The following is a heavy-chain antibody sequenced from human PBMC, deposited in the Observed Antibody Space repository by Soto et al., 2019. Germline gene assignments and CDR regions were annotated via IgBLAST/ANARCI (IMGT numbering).Heavy chain of an antibody. Sequence: QVQLVESGGGVVQPGRSLRLSCAASGFTFSRHTMHWVRQAAGKGLEWVAAISDDGSNTYYADSVKGRFTISRDNSKNTLYLQMNSLSSEDTAVHHCAREVDYDFWSGFNTHQYYLDDWGQRTLVTVSS. D-gene: IGHD3-3*01. V-gene: IGHV3-30-3*01. CDR3: AREVDYDFWSGFNTHQYYLDD. CDR1: GFTFSRHT. CDR2: ISDDGSNT. J-gene: IGHJ4*02.